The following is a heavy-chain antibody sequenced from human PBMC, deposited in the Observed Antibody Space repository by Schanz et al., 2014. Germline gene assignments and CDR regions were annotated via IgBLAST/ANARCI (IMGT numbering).Heavy chain of an antibody. D-gene: IGHD7-27*01. CDR1: GFTVSSNY. V-gene: IGHV3-66*01. CDR2: IYSDGRT. J-gene: IGHJ4*02. Sequence: EVQLVESGGGLVQPGGSLRLSCAASGFTVSSNYMSWVRQAPGKGLEWVSVIYSDGRTYYGDSVKGRFTISRDNAKSSLYLQMSSLRDEDTAIYYCVRDYNWGFDNWGQGTLVTVSS. CDR3: VRDYNWGFDN.